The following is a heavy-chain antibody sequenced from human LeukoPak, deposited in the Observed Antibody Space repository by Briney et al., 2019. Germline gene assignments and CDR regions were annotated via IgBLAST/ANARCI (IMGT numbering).Heavy chain of an antibody. CDR3: ARVPQLQYYYYYMDV. CDR2: MNPNSGNT. D-gene: IGHD1-26*01. CDR1: GYTFTSYD. Sequence: ASVKVSCKASGYTFTSYDINWVRQATGQGLEWMGWMNPNSGNTDYAQKFQGRVTMTRNTSISTAYMELSSLRSEDTAVYYCARVPQLQYYYYYMDVWGKGTTVTVSS. J-gene: IGHJ6*03. V-gene: IGHV1-8*01.